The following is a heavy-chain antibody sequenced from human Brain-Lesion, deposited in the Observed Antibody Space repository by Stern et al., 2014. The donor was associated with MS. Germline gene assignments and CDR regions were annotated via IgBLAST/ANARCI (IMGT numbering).Heavy chain of an antibody. V-gene: IGHV3-15*01. J-gene: IGHJ4*02. Sequence: EVQLLESGGDLVKPGGSLRLSCAASGFVFGSAWMSWVRKAPGKGLEWVGRIKSKGDGGTTDYVSPVKGRFTILRYDSRNILYLEKNTLKTDDTAVYYCATPSQVLFDYWGQGTLVTVSS. D-gene: IGHD3-10*01. CDR2: IKSKGDGGTT. CDR3: ATPSQVLFDY. CDR1: GFVFGSAW.